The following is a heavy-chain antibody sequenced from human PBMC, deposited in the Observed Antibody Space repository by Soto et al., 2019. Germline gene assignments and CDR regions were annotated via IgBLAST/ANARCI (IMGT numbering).Heavy chain of an antibody. J-gene: IGHJ6*02. CDR1: GFTFGDYA. V-gene: IGHV3-49*03. CDR3: SVSGDYVQYYYGMDV. CDR2: IRSKAYGGTT. Sequence: GGSLRLSCTASGFTFGDYAMSWFRQAPGKGLEWVGFIRSKAYGGTTEYAASVKGRFTISRDDSKSIAYLQMNSLKTEDTAVYYCSVSGDYVQYYYGMDVWGQGTTVTVSS. D-gene: IGHD4-17*01.